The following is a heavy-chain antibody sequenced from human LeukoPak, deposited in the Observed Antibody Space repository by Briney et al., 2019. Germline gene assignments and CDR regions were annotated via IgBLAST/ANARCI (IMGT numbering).Heavy chain of an antibody. CDR1: GGSISSYY. Sequence: SETLSLTCTVSGGSISSYYWSWIRQPPGKGLEWIGYIYYSGSTNYNPSLKSRVTISVDTSKNQFSLKLTSVTAADTAVYYCARGVGSGYTDDWGQGTLVTVSS. J-gene: IGHJ4*02. V-gene: IGHV4-59*01. CDR2: IYYSGST. D-gene: IGHD3-22*01. CDR3: ARGVGSGYTDD.